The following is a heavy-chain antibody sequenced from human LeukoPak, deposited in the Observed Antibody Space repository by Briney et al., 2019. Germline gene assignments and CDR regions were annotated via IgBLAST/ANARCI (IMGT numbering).Heavy chain of an antibody. V-gene: IGHV5-51*01. Sequence: GESLKISCKGSGYSFTSYWIGWVRQMPGKGLEWMGIIYPGDSHTTYSPSFQGQVTISVDKSISTAYLQWSSLKASDTAMYYCARQPYYYDSSGYHDAFDTWGQGTMVTVSS. J-gene: IGHJ3*02. CDR1: GYSFTSYW. CDR3: ARQPYYYDSSGYHDAFDT. CDR2: IYPGDSHT. D-gene: IGHD3-22*01.